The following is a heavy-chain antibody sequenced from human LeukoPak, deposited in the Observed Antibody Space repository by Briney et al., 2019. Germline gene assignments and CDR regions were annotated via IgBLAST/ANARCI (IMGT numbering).Heavy chain of an antibody. CDR2: ISSSSSYI. CDR1: GFTFSSYS. V-gene: IGHV3-21*01. J-gene: IGHJ4*02. D-gene: IGHD2-2*01. Sequence: GGSLILSCAASGFTFSSYSMNWVRQAPGKGLEWVSSISSSSSYIYYADSVKGRFTISRDNAKNSLYLQMNSLRAEDTAVYYCARGGTYQPLLGCWGQGTLVTVSS. CDR3: ARGGTYQPLLGC.